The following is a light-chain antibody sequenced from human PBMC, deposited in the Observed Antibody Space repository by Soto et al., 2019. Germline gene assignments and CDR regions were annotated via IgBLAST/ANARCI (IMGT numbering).Light chain of an antibody. CDR3: QQVNSFPST. CDR1: QGISSH. CDR2: TAS. Sequence: IQLTQSPSSLSASVGDRVTITCRASQGISSHLAWYQQKPGKAPKLLIYTASTLQTGVPSRFSGGGSGTDFTLSLSSLQPEDSATYYCQQVNSFPSTVGQGTRLEIK. J-gene: IGKJ5*01. V-gene: IGKV1-9*01.